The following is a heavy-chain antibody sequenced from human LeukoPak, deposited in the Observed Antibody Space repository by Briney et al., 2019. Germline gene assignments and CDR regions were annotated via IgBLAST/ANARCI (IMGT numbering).Heavy chain of an antibody. D-gene: IGHD4-17*01. CDR1: GYSISSGYY. V-gene: IGHV4-38-2*01. Sequence: SETLSLTCAVSGYSISSGYYWGWIRQPPGKGLEWTGSIYHSGSTYYNPSLKSRVTISVDTSKNQFSLKLSSVTAADTAVYYCARQLDLYGYYQELAFDPWGQGTLVTVSS. CDR3: ARQLDLYGYYQELAFDP. CDR2: IYHSGST. J-gene: IGHJ5*02.